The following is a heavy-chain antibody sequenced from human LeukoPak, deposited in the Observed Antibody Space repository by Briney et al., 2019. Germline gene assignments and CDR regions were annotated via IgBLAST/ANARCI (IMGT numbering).Heavy chain of an antibody. Sequence: ASVKVSCKASGGTFSSYAISWVRQAPGQGLEWMGRIIPILGIANYAQKFQGRVTITADKSTSTAYMELSSLRSEDMAVYYCARTTTEYYYYGMDVWGQGTTVTVSS. CDR1: GGTFSSYA. CDR2: IIPILGIA. CDR3: ARTTTEYYYYGMDV. D-gene: IGHD4-11*01. J-gene: IGHJ6*02. V-gene: IGHV1-69*04.